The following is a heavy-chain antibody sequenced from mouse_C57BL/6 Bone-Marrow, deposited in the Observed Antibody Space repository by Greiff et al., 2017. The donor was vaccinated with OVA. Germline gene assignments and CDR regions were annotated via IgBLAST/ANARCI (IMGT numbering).Heavy chain of an antibody. V-gene: IGHV3-6*01. CDR1: GYSITSGYY. D-gene: IGHD2-1*01. J-gene: IGHJ2*01. Sequence: EVQLQESGPGLVKPSQSLSLTCSVTGYSITSGYYWNWIRQFPGNKLEWMGYISYDGSNNYNPSLKNRISITRDTSKNQFFLKLNSVTTEDTATYYCARDRDGNYFDYWVQGTTLTVSS. CDR2: ISYDGSN. CDR3: ARDRDGNYFDY.